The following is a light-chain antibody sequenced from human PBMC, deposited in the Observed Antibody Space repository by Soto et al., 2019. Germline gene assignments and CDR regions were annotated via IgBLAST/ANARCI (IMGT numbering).Light chain of an antibody. V-gene: IGLV2-23*03. CDR3: CSYTGSSTFYVA. J-gene: IGLJ2*01. CDR1: SSDVGSYNL. CDR2: EGS. Sequence: QSALTQPAYVSRSPGQSITISCTGTSSDVGSYNLVSWYQQHPGKAPKLMIYEGSKRPSGVSNRFSGSKSGNTASLTISGLQAEDEADYYCCSYTGSSTFYVAFGGGTKLTVL.